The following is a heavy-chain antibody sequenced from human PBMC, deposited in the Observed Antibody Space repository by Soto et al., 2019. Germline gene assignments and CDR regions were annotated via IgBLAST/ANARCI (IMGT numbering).Heavy chain of an antibody. CDR2: IIPIFGTA. CDR1: GGTFSSYA. J-gene: IGHJ6*02. Sequence: SVKVSCKASGGTFSSYAISWVRQAPGQGLEWMGGIIPIFGTANYAQKFQGRVTITADESTSTAYMELSSLRSEDTAVYYCASPREITIFGVVISPIYYYYGMDVWGQGTTVTVSS. D-gene: IGHD3-3*01. CDR3: ASPREITIFGVVISPIYYYYGMDV. V-gene: IGHV1-69*13.